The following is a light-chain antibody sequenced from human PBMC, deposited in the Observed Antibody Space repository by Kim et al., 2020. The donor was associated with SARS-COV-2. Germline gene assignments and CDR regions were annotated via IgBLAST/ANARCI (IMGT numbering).Light chain of an antibody. Sequence: ASAKLTCTLSSGNSSYASAWHQQQPEKGPRYLMKLNSAGSHSKGDGIPDRFSGSSSGAERYLTISSLQSEDEADYYCQTWGTGSVVFGGGTQLTVL. CDR3: QTWGTGSVV. CDR1: SGNSSYA. CDR2: LNSAGSH. V-gene: IGLV4-69*01. J-gene: IGLJ2*01.